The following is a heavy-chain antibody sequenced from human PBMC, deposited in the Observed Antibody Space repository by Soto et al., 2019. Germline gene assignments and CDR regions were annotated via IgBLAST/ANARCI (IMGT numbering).Heavy chain of an antibody. CDR2: IYYSGST. D-gene: IGHD3-22*01. CDR3: ARGGSPYYYDSSGYYHWFDP. V-gene: IGHV4-31*01. J-gene: IGHJ5*02. Sequence: QVQLQESGPGLVKPSQTLSLTCTVSGGSISSGGYYWSWIRQHPGKGLEWIGYIYYSGSTYYNPSLKSLVTISVDTSKNQFSLKLSSVTAADTAVYYCARGGSPYYYDSSGYYHWFDPWGQGTLVTVSS. CDR1: GGSISSGGYY.